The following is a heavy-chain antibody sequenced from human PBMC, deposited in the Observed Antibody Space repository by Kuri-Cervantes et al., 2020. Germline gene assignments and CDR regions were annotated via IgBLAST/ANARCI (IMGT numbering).Heavy chain of an antibody. CDR1: GGTFSSYA. Sequence: SVKVSCKASGGTFSSYAISWVRQAPGQGLEWTGGIIPNFGTANYAQKFQGRVTITADESTSTAYMELSSLRSEDTAVYYCAREAWERVVVDTNTWFDPWGQGTLVTVSS. CDR2: IIPNFGTA. J-gene: IGHJ5*02. CDR3: AREAWERVVVDTNTWFDP. V-gene: IGHV1-69*13. D-gene: IGHD2-15*01.